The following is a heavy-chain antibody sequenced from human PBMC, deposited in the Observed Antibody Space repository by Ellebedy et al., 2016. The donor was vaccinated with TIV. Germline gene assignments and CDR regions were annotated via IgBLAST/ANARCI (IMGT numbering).Heavy chain of an antibody. V-gene: IGHV3-23*01. CDR3: ATNPSGSYQGYFDH. D-gene: IGHD1-26*01. CDR1: GFTFSDYA. J-gene: IGHJ4*02. CDR2: ISGSGIAT. Sequence: GESLKISCTASGFTFSDYAMTWVRQAPGLGLEWVSAISGSGIATYTADSMKGRFTISRDNLKNTLYLQIDSLRAEDTAIYYCATNPSGSYQGYFDHWGQGALVTVSS.